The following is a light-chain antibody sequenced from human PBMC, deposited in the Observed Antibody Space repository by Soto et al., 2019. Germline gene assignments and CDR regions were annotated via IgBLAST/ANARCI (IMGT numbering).Light chain of an antibody. V-gene: IGKV1-17*01. CDR1: QNIYNS. J-gene: IGKJ1*01. Sequence: IHMTQSSSSLSASLGDRVTITCRTSQNIYNSLNWYQQKAGRAPAVLIYTASNLQSGVTSRLRGSRSGTEFTLTISSMKNEDFETYYCLQHNSCPPTFGQGTKVDIK. CDR3: LQHNSCPPT. CDR2: TAS.